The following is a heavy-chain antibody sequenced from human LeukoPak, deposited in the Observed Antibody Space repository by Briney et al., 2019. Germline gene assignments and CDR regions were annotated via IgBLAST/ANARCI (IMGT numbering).Heavy chain of an antibody. D-gene: IGHD1-14*01. CDR3: ASIRRDYYYYYMDV. Sequence: SETLSLTCTVSGYSISNDYYWGWIRQPPGKGLEWIGSINHSGSTYYNPSLKSRVTISVDTSKNQFSLKLSSVTAADTAVYYCASIRRDYYYYYMDVWGKGTTVTVSS. CDR2: INHSGST. CDR1: GYSISNDYY. V-gene: IGHV4-38-2*02. J-gene: IGHJ6*03.